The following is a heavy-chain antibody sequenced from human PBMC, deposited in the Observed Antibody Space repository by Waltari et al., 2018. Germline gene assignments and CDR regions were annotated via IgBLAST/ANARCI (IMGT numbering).Heavy chain of an antibody. D-gene: IGHD6-13*01. V-gene: IGHV1-69-2*01. J-gene: IGHJ3*02. Sequence: EVQLVQSGAEVKKPGATVKISCKVSGYTFTNYYMHWVQQAPGKGLEWMGLVDPEDGETIYAEKFQGRVTITADTSTDTAYMELRSLRSEDTAVYYCAGVRGYSSSWYRLGAFDIWGQGTMVTVSS. CDR2: VDPEDGET. CDR3: AGVRGYSSSWYRLGAFDI. CDR1: GYTFTNYY.